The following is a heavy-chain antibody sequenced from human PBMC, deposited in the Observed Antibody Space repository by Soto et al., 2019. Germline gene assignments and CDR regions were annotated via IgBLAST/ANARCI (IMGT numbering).Heavy chain of an antibody. D-gene: IGHD6-19*01. CDR2: IYPGDSDT. CDR1: GYYFSGSW. CDR3: ARLHSGAWASFDY. V-gene: IGHV5-51*01. J-gene: IGHJ4*02. Sequence: PGESLKISCKGSGYYFSGSWIGWVRQMPGKGLEWMGIIYPGDSDTRFGPSFQGQVTISTDKSISTAYLYWNSLKASDTALYFCARLHSGAWASFDYWGQGTLVTVSS.